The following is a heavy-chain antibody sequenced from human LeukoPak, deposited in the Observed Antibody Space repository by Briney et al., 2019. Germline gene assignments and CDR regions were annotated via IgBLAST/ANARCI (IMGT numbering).Heavy chain of an antibody. CDR2: IWNDGSNK. Sequence: GGSLRLSCAASGFSFSSYGMHWVRQAPGKGLEWVAFIWNDGSNKYYADSVKGRFAISRDNPKNTLYLQMNSLKTEDTAVYYCTTFVDIEFATPDDYWGQGTLVTVSS. V-gene: IGHV3-30*02. CDR1: GFSFSSYG. D-gene: IGHD1-14*01. CDR3: TTFVDIEFATPDDY. J-gene: IGHJ4*02.